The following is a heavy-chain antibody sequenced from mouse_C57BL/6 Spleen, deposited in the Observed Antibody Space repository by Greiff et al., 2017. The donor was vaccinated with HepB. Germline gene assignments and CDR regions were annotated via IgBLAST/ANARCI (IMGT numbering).Heavy chain of an antibody. CDR1: GYAFSSSW. V-gene: IGHV1-82*01. J-gene: IGHJ2*01. CDR3: GVYYFGY. Sequence: QVQLQQSGPELVKPGASVKISCKASGYAFSSSWMNWVKQRPGKGLEWIGRIYPGDGDTNYNGKFKGKATLTADKSSSTAYMQLSSRTAEDSAVYCCGVYYFGYWGQGTTLTVSS. CDR2: IYPGDGDT. D-gene: IGHD2-10*02.